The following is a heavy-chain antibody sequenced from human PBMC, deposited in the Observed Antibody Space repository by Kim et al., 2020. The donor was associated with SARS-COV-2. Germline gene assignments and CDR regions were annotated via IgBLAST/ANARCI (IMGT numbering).Heavy chain of an antibody. D-gene: IGHD3-22*01. J-gene: IGHJ4*02. CDR2: IWYDGSNK. CDR1: GFTFSSYG. V-gene: IGHV3-33*08. Sequence: GGSLRLSCAASGFTFSSYGMHWVRQAPGKGLEWVAVIWYDGSNKYYADSVKGRFTISRDNSKNTLYLQMNSLRAEDTAVYYCARDRITMIVVEPSYFDYWGQGTLVTVSS. CDR3: ARDRITMIVVEPSYFDY.